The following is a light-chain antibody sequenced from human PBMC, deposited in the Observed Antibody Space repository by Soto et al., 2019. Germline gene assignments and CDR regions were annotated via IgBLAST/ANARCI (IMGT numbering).Light chain of an antibody. Sequence: DIQMTQSPSTLSGSVGDRVTITCRASQTISNWLAWYQQKPGNAPKLLIYKASTIKSGVPSRFSGSRSGTEFTLTINSLQPHDSATDYCQQYHAYWWTFGQGTKVDIK. CDR3: QQYHAYWWT. V-gene: IGKV1-5*03. CDR2: KAS. CDR1: QTISNW. J-gene: IGKJ1*01.